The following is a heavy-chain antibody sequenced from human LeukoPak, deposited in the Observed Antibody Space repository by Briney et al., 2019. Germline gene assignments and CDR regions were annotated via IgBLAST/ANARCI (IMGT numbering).Heavy chain of an antibody. D-gene: IGHD6-6*01. CDR3: ARDLRASIAARPAY. Sequence: PGGSLRLSCAASGFTFSSYEMNWVRQAPGKGLEWVSYISSSGSTMYYADPVKGRFTISRDNAKNSLYLQMNSLRAEDTAVYYCARDLRASIAARPAYWGQGTLVTVSS. J-gene: IGHJ4*02. CDR1: GFTFSSYE. CDR2: ISSSGSTM. V-gene: IGHV3-48*03.